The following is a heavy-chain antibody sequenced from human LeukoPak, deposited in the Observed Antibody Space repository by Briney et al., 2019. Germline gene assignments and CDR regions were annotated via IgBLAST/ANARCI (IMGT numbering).Heavy chain of an antibody. J-gene: IGHJ4*02. D-gene: IGHD1-14*01. CDR1: GGSIINYY. CDR2: VYYDGST. CDR3: ARHPPATGRFDY. Sequence: SETLSLTCTVSGGSIINYYWSWIRQPPEKGLEWIGYVYYDGSTDYNPSLKSRVTMSVDTSKNQLSLKLSSVTAADTAVYYCARHPPATGRFDYWGQGTLGTVSS. V-gene: IGHV4-59*01.